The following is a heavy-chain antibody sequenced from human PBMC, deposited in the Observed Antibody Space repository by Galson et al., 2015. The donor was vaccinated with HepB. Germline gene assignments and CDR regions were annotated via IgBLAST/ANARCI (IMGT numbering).Heavy chain of an antibody. Sequence: SLRLSCAASGLSFSSYYMHWVRQAPGKGLEWVAIISYNRNNKYYADSVKGRFTISRDNSKSTLYLQMNSLRAEDTAVYYCARAAYYDDTYGFYSLDYWGQGTLVTVSS. V-gene: IGHV3-30-3*01. CDR2: ISYNRNNK. D-gene: IGHD3-22*01. J-gene: IGHJ4*02. CDR3: ARAAYYDDTYGFYSLDY. CDR1: GLSFSSYY.